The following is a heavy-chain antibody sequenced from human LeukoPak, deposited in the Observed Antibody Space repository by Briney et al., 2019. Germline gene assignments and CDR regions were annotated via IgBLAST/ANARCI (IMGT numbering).Heavy chain of an antibody. V-gene: IGHV3-30-3*01. CDR1: GFTFSSYA. D-gene: IGHD3-10*01. J-gene: IGHJ4*02. CDR2: ISYDGSNK. CDR3: ARDAVQRLWFGELYMGY. Sequence: GGSLRLSCAASGFTFSSYAMHWVRQAPGKGLEWVAVISYDGSNKYYADSVKGRFTISRDNSKNTLYLQMNSLRAEDTAVYYCARDAVQRLWFGELYMGYWGQGTLVTVSS.